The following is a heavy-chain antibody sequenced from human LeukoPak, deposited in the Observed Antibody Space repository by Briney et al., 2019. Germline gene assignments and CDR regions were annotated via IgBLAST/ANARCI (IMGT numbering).Heavy chain of an antibody. D-gene: IGHD3-22*01. CDR3: AGLPAYYYDTSGFYFDY. CDR1: GFTFSSYD. J-gene: IGHJ4*02. Sequence: GGSLRLSCAASGFTFSSYDMHWVRQATGKGLEWVSGIGTAGDIYYPGSVKGRFTISRENAKKSLYLQMNSLRAGDTAVYYCAGLPAYYYDTSGFYFDYWGQGTLVTVSS. CDR2: IGTAGDI. V-gene: IGHV3-13*01.